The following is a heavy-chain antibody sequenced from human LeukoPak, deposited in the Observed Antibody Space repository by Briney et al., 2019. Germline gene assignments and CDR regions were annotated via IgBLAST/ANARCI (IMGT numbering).Heavy chain of an antibody. V-gene: IGHV3-23*01. CDR2: ISGSGGST. J-gene: IGHJ4*02. CDR1: GFTFSSYA. Sequence: GGSLRLSCAASGFTFSSYAMSWVRQAPGKGLEWVSAISGSGGSTYYADSVKGRFTISRDNSKNTLYLQMNSLRAEDTAVYYCAKDRDCINGVCYIDYWGQGTLVTVSS. D-gene: IGHD2-8*01. CDR3: AKDRDCINGVCYIDY.